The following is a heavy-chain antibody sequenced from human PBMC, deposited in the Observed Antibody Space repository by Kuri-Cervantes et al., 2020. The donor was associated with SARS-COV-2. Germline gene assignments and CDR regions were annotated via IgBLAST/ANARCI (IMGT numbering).Heavy chain of an antibody. CDR2: INHSGST. J-gene: IGHJ6*02. D-gene: IGHD2-21*02. V-gene: IGHV4-34*01. CDR1: GGSFSGYY. Sequence: SQTLSLTCAVYGGSFSGYYWSWIRQPPGRGLEWIGEINHSGSTNYNPSLKSRVTISVDTSKNQFSLKLSSVTAADTAVYYCAVTPRFEYYYGMDVWGQGTTVTVSS. CDR3: AVTPRFEYYYGMDV.